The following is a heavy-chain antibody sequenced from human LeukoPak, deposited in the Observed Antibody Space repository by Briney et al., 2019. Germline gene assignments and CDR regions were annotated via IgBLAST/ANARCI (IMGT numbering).Heavy chain of an antibody. Sequence: ASVKVSCKVSGYTLTELSMHWVRQAPGKGLEWMGGFDPEDGETIYAQKFQGRVTITRDTSASTAYMELSSLRSEDTAVYYCARADSGSHWGQGTLVTVSS. D-gene: IGHD1-26*01. J-gene: IGHJ4*02. CDR1: GYTLTELS. CDR3: ARADSGSH. V-gene: IGHV1-24*01. CDR2: FDPEDGET.